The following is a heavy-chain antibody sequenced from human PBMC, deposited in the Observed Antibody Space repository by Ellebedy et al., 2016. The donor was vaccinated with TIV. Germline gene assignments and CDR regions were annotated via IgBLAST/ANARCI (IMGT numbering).Heavy chain of an antibody. D-gene: IGHD2-15*01. V-gene: IGHV3-23*01. Sequence: GESLKISCAASGFTFSSYAMSWVRQAPGKGLEWVSTIRGSGDSTYYADSVRGRFTISRDNSKNTLYLQMNSLRAEDTAVYYCAKDSRGFLFCSGGSCYSGLVDYWGQGTLVTVSS. CDR3: AKDSRGFLFCSGGSCYSGLVDY. CDR2: IRGSGDST. J-gene: IGHJ4*02. CDR1: GFTFSSYA.